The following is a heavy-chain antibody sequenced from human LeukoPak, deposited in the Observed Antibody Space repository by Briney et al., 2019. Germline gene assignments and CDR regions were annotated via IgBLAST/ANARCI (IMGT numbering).Heavy chain of an antibody. V-gene: IGHV4-59*01. CDR3: ARDQGGYNQNWFDP. CDR1: GGSISSYY. J-gene: IGHJ5*02. CDR2: IYYSGST. D-gene: IGHD5-24*01. Sequence: SETLSLTCTGSGGSISSYYWIWIRQPPGKGLEWIGYIYYSGSTNYNPSLKSRVTISVDTSKNQFSLKLSSVTAADTAVYYCARDQGGYNQNWFDPWGQGTLVTVSS.